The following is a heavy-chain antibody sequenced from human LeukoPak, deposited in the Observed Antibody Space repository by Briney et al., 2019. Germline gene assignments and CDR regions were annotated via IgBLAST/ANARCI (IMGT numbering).Heavy chain of an antibody. CDR3: ARGRRDGYKKYYFDY. CDR2: IIPIFGTA. D-gene: IGHD5-24*01. V-gene: IGHV1-69*13. J-gene: IGHJ4*02. CDR1: GGTFSSYA. Sequence: SVKVSCKASGGTFSSYAISWVRQAPGQGLEWMGGIIPIFGTANYAQKFQGRVTITADESTSTAYMELSSLRSEDTAVYYCARGRRDGYKKYYFDYWGQGTLVTVSS.